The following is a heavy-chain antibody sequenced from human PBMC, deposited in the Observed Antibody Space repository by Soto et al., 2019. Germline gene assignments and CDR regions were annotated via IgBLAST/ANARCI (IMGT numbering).Heavy chain of an antibody. J-gene: IGHJ4*02. Sequence: SETLSLTCTVSGGSISSSSYYWGWIRQPPGKGLEWIGSIYYSGSTYYNPSLKSRVTISVDTSKNQFSLKLSSVTAADTAVYYCASTGYYDILIGYDYWGQGTIVTVYS. D-gene: IGHD3-9*01. CDR3: ASTGYYDILIGYDY. CDR2: IYYSGST. CDR1: GGSISSSSYY. V-gene: IGHV4-39*01.